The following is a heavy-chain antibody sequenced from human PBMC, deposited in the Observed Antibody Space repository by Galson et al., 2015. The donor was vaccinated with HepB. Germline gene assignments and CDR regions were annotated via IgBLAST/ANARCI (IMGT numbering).Heavy chain of an antibody. J-gene: IGHJ5*02. CDR2: INTNTGNP. V-gene: IGHV7-4-1*02. CDR1: GYTFTSYA. D-gene: IGHD3-10*01. Sequence: SVKVSCKASGYTFTSYAMNWVRQAPGQGLEWMGWINTNTGNPTYAQGFTGRFVFSLDTSVSTTYLQISSLKAEDTAVYYCAAERVLWFGELEVRFDPWGQGTLVTVSS. CDR3: AAERVLWFGELEVRFDP.